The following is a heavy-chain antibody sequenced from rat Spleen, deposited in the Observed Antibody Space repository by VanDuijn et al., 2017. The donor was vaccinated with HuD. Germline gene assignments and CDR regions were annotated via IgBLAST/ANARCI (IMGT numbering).Heavy chain of an antibody. CDR3: TTDQYWEGY. D-gene: IGHD5-1*01. Sequence: EVQLVESGGGLVQPGRSMKLSCAASGFTFSNYDMAWVRQAPTKGLEWVASISYDGGSTYYRDSVKGRFTISRDNAKSTLYLQMDSLRSEDTATYYCTTDQYWEGYWGQGVMVTVSS. V-gene: IGHV5-20*01. J-gene: IGHJ2*01. CDR2: ISYDGGST. CDR1: GFTFSNYD.